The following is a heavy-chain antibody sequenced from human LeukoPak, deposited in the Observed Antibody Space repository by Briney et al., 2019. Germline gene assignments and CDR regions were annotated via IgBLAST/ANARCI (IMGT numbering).Heavy chain of an antibody. D-gene: IGHD5-18*01. CDR2: ISYDGSNK. V-gene: IGHV3-30-3*01. CDR3: GRDTVGYGGAFDI. CDR1: GFTFSSYN. J-gene: IGHJ3*02. Sequence: GGSLRLSCVATGFTFSSYNMHWVRQAPGKGLEWVAVISYDGSNKYYADSVKGRSTISRDNSKNTLYLQVNSLRPEDTAVYYCGRDTVGYGGAFDIWGQGTMVTVSS.